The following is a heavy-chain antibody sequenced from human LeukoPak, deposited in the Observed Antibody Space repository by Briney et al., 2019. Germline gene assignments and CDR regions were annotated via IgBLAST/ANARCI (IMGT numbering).Heavy chain of an antibody. J-gene: IGHJ4*02. V-gene: IGHV3-74*01. D-gene: IGHD2-2*01. CDR2: INSGGTVT. Sequence: GGSLRLSCAASGFTFSDFWMHWVRQAPGKGLVWVSRINSGGTVTNYADSVKGRFTISRDNAKNSLYLQMNSLRAEDTAVYYCAKPSKYGNFFDYWGQGTLVTVSS. CDR1: GFTFSDFW. CDR3: AKPSKYGNFFDY.